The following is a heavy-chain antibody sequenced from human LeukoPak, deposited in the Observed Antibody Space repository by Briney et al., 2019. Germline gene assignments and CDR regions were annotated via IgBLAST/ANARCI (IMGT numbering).Heavy chain of an antibody. D-gene: IGHD3-10*01. V-gene: IGHV3-30*19. Sequence: GRSLRLSCAASGFTFSSYGMHWVRQAPGKGLEWVAVISYDGSNKYYADSVKGRFTISRDNSKNTLYLQMNSLRAEDTAVYYCASTPGVLWFGEYLYGMDVWGQGTTVTVSS. J-gene: IGHJ6*02. CDR1: GFTFSSYG. CDR3: ASTPGVLWFGEYLYGMDV. CDR2: ISYDGSNK.